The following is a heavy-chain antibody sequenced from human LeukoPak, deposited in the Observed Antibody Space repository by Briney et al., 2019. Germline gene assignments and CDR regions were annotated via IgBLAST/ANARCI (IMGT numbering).Heavy chain of an antibody. J-gene: IGHJ6*03. CDR3: ARAIVVVPAAQRYYYYYMDV. Sequence: ASVKVSCKPSGGTFTSYATSWVRQAPGHRLEWMGGIIPIFVTANYAQKFQRRVTITTDESMSTAYMELSSLRSEDTAVYYCARAIVVVPAAQRYYYYYMDVWGKGTTVTVSS. CDR1: GGTFTSYA. D-gene: IGHD2-2*01. V-gene: IGHV1-69*05. CDR2: IIPIFVTA.